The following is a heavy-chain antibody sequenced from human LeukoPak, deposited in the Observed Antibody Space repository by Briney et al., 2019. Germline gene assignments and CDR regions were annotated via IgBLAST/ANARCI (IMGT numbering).Heavy chain of an antibody. CDR3: ARRNTADASIDF. D-gene: IGHD2/OR15-2a*01. Sequence: KSSETLSLTCTVSGGSIIGRWWSWVRQPPGKGLEWIGDIFYNGAINDNSPLKGRLTMSLDTSKNQFSLKLSSVTAADTAMYYCARRNTADASIDFRGQGTLVIASS. V-gene: IGHV4-59*08. CDR1: GGSIIGRW. CDR2: IFYNGAI. J-gene: IGHJ4*02.